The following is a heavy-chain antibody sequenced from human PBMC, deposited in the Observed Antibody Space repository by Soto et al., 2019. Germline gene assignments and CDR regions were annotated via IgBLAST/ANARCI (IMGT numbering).Heavy chain of an antibody. CDR3: ARDLLYSTRSTVRFDI. Sequence: VQLVQSGVEVKKPGASVKVSCKASGYTFTSHGISWVRQAPGQGLEWMGWINPYSGNTNDAQKVQGRVTMTTETSTSTAYMELRSLSSDDTAVYYCARDLLYSTRSTVRFDIWGQGTMLTVSS. D-gene: IGHD6-13*01. CDR2: INPYSGNT. CDR1: GYTFTSHG. V-gene: IGHV1-18*01. J-gene: IGHJ3*02.